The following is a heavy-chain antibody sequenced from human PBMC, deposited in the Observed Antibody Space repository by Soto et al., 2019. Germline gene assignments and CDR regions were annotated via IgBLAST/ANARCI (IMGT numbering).Heavy chain of an antibody. CDR1: GFTFDDYA. D-gene: IGHD3-3*01. V-gene: IGHV3-9*01. Sequence: GGYLRLSCAASGFTFDDYAMHWVRQAPGKGLEWVSGISWNSGSIGYADSVKGRFTISRDNAKHSLYLQMNSLRAEDTALYYCATDIREWLIWGYFDYWGQGT. J-gene: IGHJ4*02. CDR3: ATDIREWLIWGYFDY. CDR2: ISWNSGSI.